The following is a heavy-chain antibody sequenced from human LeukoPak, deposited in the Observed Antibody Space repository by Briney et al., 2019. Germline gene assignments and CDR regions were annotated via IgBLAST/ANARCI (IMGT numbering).Heavy chain of an antibody. J-gene: IGHJ6*02. D-gene: IGHD2-8*01. CDR1: GYTFTGYY. CDR3: ARVPVWLV. Sequence: ASVKVSCKASGYTFTGYYMHWVRQAPGQGLEWMGWINPNSGGTNYAQKFQGRVTMTTDTSTSTAYMELRSLRSDDTAVYYCARVPVWLVWGQGTTVTVS. CDR2: INPNSGGT. V-gene: IGHV1-2*02.